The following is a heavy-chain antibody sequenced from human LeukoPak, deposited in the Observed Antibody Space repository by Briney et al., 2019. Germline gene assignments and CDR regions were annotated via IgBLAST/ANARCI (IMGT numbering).Heavy chain of an antibody. J-gene: IGHJ5*02. CDR1: GFTFSSYS. CDR3: ARGSYYDSSGYYITGWFDP. D-gene: IGHD3-22*01. Sequence: GGSLRLSCAASGFTFSSYSMNWVRQAPGKGLEWVSSISSSTNYKYYADSVKGRFTISRDNAKNSLYLQMNSLRAEDTAVYYCARGSYYDSSGYYITGWFDPWGQGTLVTVSS. V-gene: IGHV3-21*01. CDR2: ISSSTNYK.